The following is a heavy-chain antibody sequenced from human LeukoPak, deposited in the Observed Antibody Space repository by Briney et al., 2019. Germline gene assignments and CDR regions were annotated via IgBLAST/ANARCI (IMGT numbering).Heavy chain of an antibody. Sequence: SETLSLTCTVSGGSISSGGTYYWSWIRQPAGKGLEWIGRIYTSGSTNYNPSLKSRVTTSRDMSKNQFSLKLTSVTAADTAMYYCARVGSWYYFDYWGQGILVTVSS. CDR3: ARVGSWYYFDY. V-gene: IGHV4-61*02. J-gene: IGHJ4*02. CDR2: IYTSGST. D-gene: IGHD6-19*01. CDR1: GGSISSGGTYY.